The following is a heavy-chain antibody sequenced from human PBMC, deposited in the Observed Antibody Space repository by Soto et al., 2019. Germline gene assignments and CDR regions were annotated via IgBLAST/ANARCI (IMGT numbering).Heavy chain of an antibody. V-gene: IGHV1-18*01. CDR3: ARDSRFGELLI. CDR2: ISAYNGNT. D-gene: IGHD3-10*01. CDR1: GYIFPSDG. J-gene: IGHJ4*02. Sequence: QAQLVQSGAEVKKPGALVKVSCKASGYIFPSDGISWVRQAPGQGLEWMGWISAYNGNTNYAQKLQGRVTMTTDTSTSTAYMELRSLRSDDTAVYYCARDSRFGELLIWGQGTLVTVSS.